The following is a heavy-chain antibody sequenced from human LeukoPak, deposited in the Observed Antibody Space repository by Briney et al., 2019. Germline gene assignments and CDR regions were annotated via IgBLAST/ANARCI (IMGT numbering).Heavy chain of an antibody. V-gene: IGHV3-30*05. CDR3: PRDRGGGSYLDY. D-gene: IGHD1-26*01. J-gene: IGHJ4*02. CDR2: ISYDGSNK. CDR1: GFSFGNTV. Sequence: PGGSLRLSCGASGFSFGNTVMSWVRQAPGKGLEWVAVISYDGSNKYYADSVKGRFTISRDNSKNTLYLQMNSLRAEGTAVYYCPRDRGGGSYLDYWGQGTLVTVSS.